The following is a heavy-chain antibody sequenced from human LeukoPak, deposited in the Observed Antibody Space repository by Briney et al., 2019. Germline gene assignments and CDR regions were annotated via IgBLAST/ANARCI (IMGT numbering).Heavy chain of an antibody. D-gene: IGHD6-13*01. J-gene: IGHJ4*02. CDR2: ISSSGSTI. V-gene: IGHV3-48*03. Sequence: QPGGSLRLSCAAPGFTFSSYEMNWVRQAPGRGLEWVSYISSSGSTIYYADSVKGRFTISRDNAKNSLYLQMNSLRAEDSAVYYCARDQAGRHSDYWGQGTLVTVSS. CDR3: ARDQAGRHSDY. CDR1: GFTFSSYE.